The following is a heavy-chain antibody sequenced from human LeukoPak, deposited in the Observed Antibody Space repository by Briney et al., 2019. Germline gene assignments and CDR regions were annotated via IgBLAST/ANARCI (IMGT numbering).Heavy chain of an antibody. CDR3: ARGNPYLPYVFDI. J-gene: IGHJ3*02. V-gene: IGHV4-34*01. D-gene: IGHD2-21*01. CDR1: GGSFSGYY. CDR2: INHSGST. Sequence: PSETLSLTCAVYGGSFSGYYWSWIRQPPGKGLEWIGEINHSGSTNYNPSLKSRVTISVDTSKNQFSLKLSSVTAADTAVYYCARGNPYLPYVFDIWGQGTMVTVSS.